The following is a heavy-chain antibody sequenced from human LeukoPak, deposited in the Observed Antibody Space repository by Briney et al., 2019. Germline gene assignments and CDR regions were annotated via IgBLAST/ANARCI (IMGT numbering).Heavy chain of an antibody. CDR1: GGSFSSYY. J-gene: IGHJ6*02. CDR2: INHSGST. D-gene: IGHD6-19*01. CDR3: ARVYSSGWPAYYYYGMDV. Sequence: SETLSLTCAVYGGSFSSYYWSWIRRPPGKGLEWIGEINHSGSTNYNPSLKSRVTISVDTSKNQFSLKLSSVTAADTAVYYCARVYSSGWPAYYYYGMDVWDHGTTVTVSS. V-gene: IGHV4-34*01.